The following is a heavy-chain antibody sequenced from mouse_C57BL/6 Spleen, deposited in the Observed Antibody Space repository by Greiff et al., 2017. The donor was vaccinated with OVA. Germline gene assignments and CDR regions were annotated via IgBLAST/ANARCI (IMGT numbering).Heavy chain of an antibody. Sequence: QVQLKQPGAELVKPGASVKLSCKASGYTFTSYWMHWVKQRPGQGLEWIGMIHPNSGSTNYNEKFKSKATLTVDKSSSTAYMQLSSLTSEDSAVYYCARYDGYSYAMDYWGQGTSVTVSS. J-gene: IGHJ4*01. D-gene: IGHD2-3*01. V-gene: IGHV1-64*01. CDR3: ARYDGYSYAMDY. CDR1: GYTFTSYW. CDR2: IHPNSGST.